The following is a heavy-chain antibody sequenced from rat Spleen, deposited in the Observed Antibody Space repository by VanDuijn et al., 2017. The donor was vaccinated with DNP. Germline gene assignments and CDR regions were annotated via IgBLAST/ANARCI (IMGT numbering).Heavy chain of an antibody. V-gene: IGHV5-29*01. CDR2: ISYDGGST. Sequence: EVQLVGSGGGLVQSGRSLKISCAASGFTFSNYGMAWVRQAPTRGLEWVASISYDGGSTYYRDSVKGRFTISRDNAKSSLYLQMDSLRSEDTATYYCARPDYWGQGVMVTVSS. J-gene: IGHJ2*01. CDR1: GFTFSNYG. CDR3: ARPDY.